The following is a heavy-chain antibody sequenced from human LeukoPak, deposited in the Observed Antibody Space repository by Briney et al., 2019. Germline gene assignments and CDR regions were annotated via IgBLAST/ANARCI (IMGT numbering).Heavy chain of an antibody. Sequence: ASVKVSCKASGYTFTGYYMHWVRQAPGQGLEWMGLINPNSGGSNLAQKFQGRVTVTRDTSISTAYMELSRLRSDDTAVYYCARGYCSGGSCYSSDWFDPWGQGTLVTVSS. V-gene: IGHV1-2*02. J-gene: IGHJ5*02. CDR1: GYTFTGYY. CDR3: ARGYCSGGSCYSSDWFDP. D-gene: IGHD2-15*01. CDR2: INPNSGGS.